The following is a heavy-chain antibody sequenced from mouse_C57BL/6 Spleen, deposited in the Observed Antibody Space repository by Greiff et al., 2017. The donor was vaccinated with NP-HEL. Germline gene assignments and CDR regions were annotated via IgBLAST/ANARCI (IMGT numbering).Heavy chain of an antibody. CDR2: IYPGSGNT. CDR3: ARDEGIRPVYAMDY. Sequence: QVQLQQSGAELVRPGASVKLSCKASGYTFTDYYINWVKQRPGQGLEWIARIYPGSGNTYYNEKFKGKATLTAEKSSSTAYMQLSSLTSEDSAVYFCARDEGIRPVYAMDYWGQGTSVTVSS. CDR1: GYTFTDYY. J-gene: IGHJ4*01. V-gene: IGHV1-76*01. D-gene: IGHD2-12*01.